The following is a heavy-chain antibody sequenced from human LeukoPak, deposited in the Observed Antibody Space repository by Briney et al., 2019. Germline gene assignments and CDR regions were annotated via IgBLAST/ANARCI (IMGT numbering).Heavy chain of an antibody. CDR2: TYYRSKWYN. V-gene: IGHV6-1*01. CDR3: ARATFSSSRLDY. CDR1: GDSVSSNTAA. Sequence: SQTLSLTCAISGDSVSSNTAAWNWIRQSPSRGLEWLGRTYYRSKWYNDYAVSVKSRITINPDTSKNQVSLQLNSLTPEDTAMYYCARATFSSSRLDYWGQEPWSPSPQ. D-gene: IGHD6-13*01. J-gene: IGHJ4*01.